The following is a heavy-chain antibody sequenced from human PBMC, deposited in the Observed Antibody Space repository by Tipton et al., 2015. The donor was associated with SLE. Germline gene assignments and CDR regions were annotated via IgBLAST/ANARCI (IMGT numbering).Heavy chain of an antibody. CDR2: IYYSGST. J-gene: IGHJ4*02. V-gene: IGHV4-39*07. Sequence: TLSLTCTVSGGSISSSSYYWGWIRQPPGKGLEWIGSIYYSGSTYYNPSLKSRVTISVDTSKNQFSLKLSSVTAADTAVYFCARANWAQGHFDFWGQGTLVTVSS. CDR3: ARANWAQGHFDF. CDR1: GGSISSSSYY. D-gene: IGHD7-27*01.